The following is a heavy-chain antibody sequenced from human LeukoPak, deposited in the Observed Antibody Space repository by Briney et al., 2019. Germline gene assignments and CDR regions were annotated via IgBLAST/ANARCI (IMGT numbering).Heavy chain of an antibody. Sequence: WGSLTLTCAASGFTLSSYALSWVRQPPGKGLEWVSAISGSGGSTYYADSVKGRFTHSRDHSKNTLYLQMNSLSAQDTAVYYRAKPHRPRGYYPYWGQGTLVTVSS. J-gene: IGHJ4*02. D-gene: IGHD3-22*01. V-gene: IGHV3-23*01. CDR2: ISGSGGST. CDR3: AKPHRPRGYYPY. CDR1: GFTLSSYA.